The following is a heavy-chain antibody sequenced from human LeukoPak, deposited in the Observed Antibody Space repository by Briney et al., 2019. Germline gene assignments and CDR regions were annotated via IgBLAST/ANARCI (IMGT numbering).Heavy chain of an antibody. V-gene: IGHV1-2*02. D-gene: IGHD3-10*01. CDR2: INPNSGGT. CDR1: GGTFTGYY. CDR3: ATASDSGKDY. J-gene: IGHJ4*02. Sequence: ASVKVSCKASGGTFTGYYMHWVRQAPGQGLEWMGWINPNSGGTSYAQNFQDRVTMTRDTSITTAYMELSRLTSDDTSVYYCATASDSGKDYWGQGTLVTVSS.